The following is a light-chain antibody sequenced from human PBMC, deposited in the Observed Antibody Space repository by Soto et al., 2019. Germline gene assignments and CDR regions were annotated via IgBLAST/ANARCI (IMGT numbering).Light chain of an antibody. V-gene: IGKV1-27*01. CDR1: QGISNS. Sequence: DIQMTQSPSSLSASVGDRVTITCRASQGISNSLAWYQQKPGKVPKLLIYGASTLQSGVPSRFSGSGSGTDFTLTIXXLXPEDXATXXXQXYNSAPFTFGPGTKVDLK. CDR2: GAS. J-gene: IGKJ3*01. CDR3: QXYNSAPFT.